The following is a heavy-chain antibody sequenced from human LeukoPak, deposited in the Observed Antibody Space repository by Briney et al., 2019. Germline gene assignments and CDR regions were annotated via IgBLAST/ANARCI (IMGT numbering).Heavy chain of an antibody. CDR2: IIPIINIA. CDR3: ARDERRDFDF. CDR1: GDTLSSFT. Sequence: ASVKVSCKASGDTLSSFTISWLRQAPRQGLEWMGRIIPIINIATYAQKFQGRVTITADKSTSTVHLEVISLRSEDTAVYYCARDERRDFDFWGQGTLVTVSS. J-gene: IGHJ4*02. V-gene: IGHV1-69*04.